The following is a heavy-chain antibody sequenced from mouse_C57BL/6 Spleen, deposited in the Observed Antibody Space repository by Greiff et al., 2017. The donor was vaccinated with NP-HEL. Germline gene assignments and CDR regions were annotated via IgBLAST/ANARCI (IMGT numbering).Heavy chain of an antibody. D-gene: IGHD1-1*01. CDR3: ARQDLDYYGSSSFAY. J-gene: IGHJ3*01. V-gene: IGHV5-9*01. Sequence: EVKLVESGGGLVKPGGSLKLSCAASGFTFSSYTMSWVRQTPEKRLEWVATISGGGGNTYYPDSVKGRFTISRDNAKNTLYLQMSSLRSEDTALYYCARQDLDYYGSSSFAYWGQGTLVTVSA. CDR2: ISGGGGNT. CDR1: GFTFSSYT.